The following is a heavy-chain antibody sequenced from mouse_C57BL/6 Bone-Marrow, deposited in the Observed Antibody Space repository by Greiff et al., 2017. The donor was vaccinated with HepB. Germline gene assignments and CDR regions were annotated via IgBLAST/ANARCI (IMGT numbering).Heavy chain of an antibody. Sequence: EVKLMESGGGLVQPGGSLSLSCAASGFTFTDYYMSWVRQPPGKALEWLGFIRNKANGYTTEYSASVKSRFTISRDNSQSILYLQMNALSAEDSATYYCARSHCGSSYWFAYWGQGTLVTVSA. D-gene: IGHD1-1*01. CDR1: GFTFTDYY. CDR2: IRNKANGYTT. V-gene: IGHV7-3*01. J-gene: IGHJ3*01. CDR3: ARSHCGSSYWFAY.